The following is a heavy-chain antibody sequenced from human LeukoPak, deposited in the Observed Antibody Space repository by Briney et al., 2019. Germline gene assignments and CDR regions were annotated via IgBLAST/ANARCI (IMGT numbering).Heavy chain of an antibody. CDR2: INHSGST. D-gene: IGHD6-13*01. CDR3: AREFLNSVSAAAGTLLGNNWFDP. J-gene: IGHJ5*02. CDR1: GYSISSGYY. V-gene: IGHV4-38-2*02. Sequence: SETLSLTCTVSGYSISSGYYWGWIRQPPGKGLEWIGEINHSGSTNYNPSLKSRVTMSVDTSKNQFSLKLSSVTAADTAVYYCAREFLNSVSAAAGTLLGNNWFDPWGQGTLVTVSS.